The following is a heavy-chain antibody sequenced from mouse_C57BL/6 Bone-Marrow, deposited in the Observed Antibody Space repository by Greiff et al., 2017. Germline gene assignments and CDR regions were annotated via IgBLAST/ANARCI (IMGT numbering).Heavy chain of an antibody. CDR1: GFTFSDYG. CDR2: ISNLAYSI. V-gene: IGHV5-15*04. CDR3: ARRSPYYGYFDY. D-gene: IGHD1-1*01. J-gene: IGHJ2*01. Sequence: EVQGVESGGGLVQPGGSLKLSCAASGFTFSDYGMAWVRQAPRKGPEWVAFISNLAYSIYYADTVTGRFTISRENAKNTLYREMSSLRSEDTAMYDCARRSPYYGYFDYWGQGTTLTVSS.